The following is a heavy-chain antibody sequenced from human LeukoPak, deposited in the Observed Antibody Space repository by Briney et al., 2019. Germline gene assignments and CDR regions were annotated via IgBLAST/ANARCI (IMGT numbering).Heavy chain of an antibody. Sequence: ASVKVSCKATGYTFSRHYIHWIRQAPGQGLEWMGIINPSDGSTNYAPKFQGRVTMTTDTSTSTVYMDLSGLRSEDTAVYYRVREGGGLGYFDSWGQGTLVTVSS. CDR3: VREGGGLGYFDS. J-gene: IGHJ4*02. V-gene: IGHV1-46*01. CDR1: GYTFSRHY. D-gene: IGHD3-16*01. CDR2: INPSDGST.